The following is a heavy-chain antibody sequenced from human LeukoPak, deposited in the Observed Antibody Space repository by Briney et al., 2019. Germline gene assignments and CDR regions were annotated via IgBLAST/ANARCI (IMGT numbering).Heavy chain of an antibody. D-gene: IGHD2-2*01. CDR3: ARDVGYAFNY. V-gene: IGHV3-74*01. Sequence: GGSLRLSCAASGFTFSSYWMHWVRQAPAKGLVWVSRINTGGSDTTYADSVKGRFTISRDNAKNTVFLQMNSLRAEDTAVYYCARDVGYAFNYWGQGTLVTVSS. CDR2: INTGGSDT. CDR1: GFTFSSYW. J-gene: IGHJ4*02.